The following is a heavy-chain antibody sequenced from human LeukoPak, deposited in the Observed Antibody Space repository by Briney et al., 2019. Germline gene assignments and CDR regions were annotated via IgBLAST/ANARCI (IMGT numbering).Heavy chain of an antibody. J-gene: IGHJ4*02. CDR3: AGCSSTSCYRGHY. CDR1: GGTFSSYT. V-gene: IGHV1-69*02. CDR2: IIPILGIA. Sequence: SVKVSCKASGGTFSSYTISWLRQAPGQGLEWMGRIIPILGIANYAQKFQGRVTITADKSTSTAYMELSSLRSEDTAVYYCAGCSSTSCYRGHYWGQGTLVTVSS. D-gene: IGHD2-2*02.